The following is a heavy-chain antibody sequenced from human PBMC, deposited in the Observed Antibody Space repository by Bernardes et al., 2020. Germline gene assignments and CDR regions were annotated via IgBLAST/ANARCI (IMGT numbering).Heavy chain of an antibody. CDR1: GGSIKNTESY. CDR3: ARLWRVDCTGNTCYTGWFDP. Sequence: SEPLSLTCSVSGGSIKNTESYWAWRRQTPRKGLEWIGSAYYMGNTYYTPSLESRVTISVDTSKSHFSLTLTSVTAADTATYFCARLWRVDCTGNTCYTGWFDPWGQGILVFVSS. CDR2: AYYMGNT. V-gene: IGHV4-39*01. J-gene: IGHJ5*02. D-gene: IGHD2-2*02.